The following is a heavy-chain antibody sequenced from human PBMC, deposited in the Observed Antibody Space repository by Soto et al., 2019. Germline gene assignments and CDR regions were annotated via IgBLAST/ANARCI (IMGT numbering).Heavy chain of an antibody. CDR3: ASERGWEGFDY. CDR1: GFIFSDHY. CDR2: ISSSNSYT. D-gene: IGHD1-26*01. Sequence: QVQLVESGGGLVKPGGSLRLSCAASGFIFSDHYMSWIRQAPGKGLEWVSYISSSNSYTNYADSVKGRFTISRDNAKNSLYLQMNSLRVEDTVVYYCASERGWEGFDYWGQGTLVTVSS. V-gene: IGHV3-11*05. J-gene: IGHJ4*02.